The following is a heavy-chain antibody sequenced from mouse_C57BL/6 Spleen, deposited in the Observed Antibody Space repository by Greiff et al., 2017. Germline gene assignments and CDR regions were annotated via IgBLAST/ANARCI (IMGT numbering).Heavy chain of an antibody. CDR2: IHPNSGST. J-gene: IGHJ3*01. CDR3: ARLDDYETWFAY. V-gene: IGHV1-64*01. CDR1: GYTFTSYW. D-gene: IGHD2-4*01. Sequence: QVQLQQPGAELVKPGASVKLSCKASGYTFTSYWMHWVKQRPGQGLEWIGMIHPNSGSTNYNEKFKSKATLTVDKSSSTAYMQLSSLTSEDSAVYYCARLDDYETWFAYWGQGTLGTVSA.